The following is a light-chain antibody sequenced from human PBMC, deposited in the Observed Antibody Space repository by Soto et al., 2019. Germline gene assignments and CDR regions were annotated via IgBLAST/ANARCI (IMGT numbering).Light chain of an antibody. CDR3: CSYGRSVV. V-gene: IGLV2-23*01. CDR1: SNDVGTYNL. CDR2: EAS. J-gene: IGLJ2*01. Sequence: QSVLTQPASVSGSPGQSITISCTGISNDVGTYNLVSWYQHHPGKAPKLIIYEASKRPSGVPNRFSGSKSGNMASLTISGLHAEDEADYYCCSYGRSVVFGGGTKLTVL.